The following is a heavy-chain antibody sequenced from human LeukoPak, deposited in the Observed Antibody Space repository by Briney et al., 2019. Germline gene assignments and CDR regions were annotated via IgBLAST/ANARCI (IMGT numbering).Heavy chain of an antibody. CDR2: ISDRGTST. J-gene: IGHJ5*02. Sequence: PGGSLRLSCLASGFTFSRYPMRWVRQAPGKGLEYVSSISDRGTSTYYADSVKGRFTISRDNSKNTLFLQMSNLRAEDTAVYFCSRKPTDPASAVGLWGLGTLVTVTP. CDR1: GFTFSRYP. CDR3: SRKPTDPASAVGL. V-gene: IGHV3-23*01. D-gene: IGHD1-14*01.